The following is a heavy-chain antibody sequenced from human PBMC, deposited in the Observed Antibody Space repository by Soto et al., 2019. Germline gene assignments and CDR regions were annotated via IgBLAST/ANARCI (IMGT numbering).Heavy chain of an antibody. D-gene: IGHD3-10*01. CDR3: AVGQYYYCSVSTDS. CDR1: GGSISIGGYS. J-gene: IGHJ4*02. Sequence: SETLSLTRAVSGGSISIGGYSLSWIRQPPGKGLEWIGYIYHSGSTYYSPSLKSRVTISVDRSKNQFSLKLSSVTAADTAVYYCAVGQYYYCSVSTDSWGQGDXVTVSS. CDR2: IYHSGST. V-gene: IGHV4-30-2*01.